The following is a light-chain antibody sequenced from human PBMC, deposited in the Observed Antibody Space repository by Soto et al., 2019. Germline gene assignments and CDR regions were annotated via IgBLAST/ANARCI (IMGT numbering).Light chain of an antibody. V-gene: IGKV3-20*01. Sequence: EIVLTQSPGTLSLSPGERATLSCRASRGVTRSLAWFQQKAGQAPRLLIYGASTRATGIPDRFSGSGSGIDVALIISRVEPEDFAVYYCLQHGTSPYTFGQGTKVDIK. CDR1: RGVTRS. CDR2: GAS. CDR3: LQHGTSPYT. J-gene: IGKJ1*01.